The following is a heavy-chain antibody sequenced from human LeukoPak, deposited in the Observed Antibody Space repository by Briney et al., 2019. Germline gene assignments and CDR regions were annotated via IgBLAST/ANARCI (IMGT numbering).Heavy chain of an antibody. CDR3: ARHLFRSSPSDY. CDR1: GYTFTTYW. V-gene: IGHV5-10-1*01. D-gene: IGHD6-13*01. Sequence: GESLRISCKASGYTFTTYWISWVRPMPGKGLEWMGRIGPSDSYINYSPSLQGHVTISTDKSVSTVYLQWSSLQASDTAMYYCARHLFRSSPSDYWGQGTLVTVSS. J-gene: IGHJ4*02. CDR2: IGPSDSYI.